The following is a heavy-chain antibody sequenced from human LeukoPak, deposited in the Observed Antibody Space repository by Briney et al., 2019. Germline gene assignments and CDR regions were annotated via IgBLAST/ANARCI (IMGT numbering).Heavy chain of an antibody. CDR2: IGTGDDT. CDR1: GFTFSTYD. Sequence: GGSLRLSCAASGFTFSTYDTHWVRQVTGKGLEWVSAIGTGDDTYYLGSVKGRFTISRENAKNVLYLQMSSLRAEDTAVYYCAREIRETVVTRHYYYGIDVWGQGTTVTVSS. V-gene: IGHV3-13*01. J-gene: IGHJ6*02. CDR3: AREIRETVVTRHYYYGIDV. D-gene: IGHD2-15*01.